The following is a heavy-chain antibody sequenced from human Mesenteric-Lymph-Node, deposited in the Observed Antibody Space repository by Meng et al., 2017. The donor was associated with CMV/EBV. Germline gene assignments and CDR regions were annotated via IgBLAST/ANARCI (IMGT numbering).Heavy chain of an antibody. D-gene: IGHD1-26*01. J-gene: IGHJ3*02. CDR2: IKQDGSEK. V-gene: IGHV3-7*01. Sequence: GESLKISCAASGFTFSSYAMSWVRQAPGKGLEWVANIKQDGSEKYYVDSVKGRFTISRDNAKNSLYLQMNSLRAEDTAVYYCARDRWELLLDDAFDIWGQGTMVTVSS. CDR1: GFTFSSYA. CDR3: ARDRWELLLDDAFDI.